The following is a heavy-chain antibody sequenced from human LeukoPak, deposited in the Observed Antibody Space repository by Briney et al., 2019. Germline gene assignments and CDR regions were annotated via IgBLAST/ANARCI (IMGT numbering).Heavy chain of an antibody. CDR1: GFTFNAYW. Sequence: PGGSLRLSCEASGFTFNAYWMLGVRQPPGKGLIRVAGIDSDGINTGYAVSLTGRFTVTRDNAKNTLYLQMNSLRVEDTAVYWCVRVDYSPIWGQGTPVTVSS. D-gene: IGHD4-11*01. J-gene: IGHJ1*01. V-gene: IGHV3-74*01. CDR3: VRVDYSPI. CDR2: IDSDGINT.